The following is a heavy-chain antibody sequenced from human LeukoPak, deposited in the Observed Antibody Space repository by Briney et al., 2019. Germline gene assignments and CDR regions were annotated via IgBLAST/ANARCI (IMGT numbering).Heavy chain of an antibody. V-gene: IGHV1-69*01. Sequence: ASVKVSCKASGGTFSSYAISWVRQAPGQGLEWMGGIIPIFGTANYAQKFQGRVTITADESTSTAYMELSSLRSEDTAVYYCARGPNYYDSSGYYYTFDYWGQGTLVTVSS. CDR1: GGTFSSYA. CDR3: ARGPNYYDSSGYYYTFDY. D-gene: IGHD3-22*01. CDR2: IIPIFGTA. J-gene: IGHJ4*02.